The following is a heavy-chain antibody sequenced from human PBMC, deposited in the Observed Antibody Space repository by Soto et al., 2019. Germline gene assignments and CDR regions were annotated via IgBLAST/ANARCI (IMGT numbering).Heavy chain of an antibody. V-gene: IGHV4-30-2*01. J-gene: IGHJ4*02. CDR2: IYQSGST. D-gene: IGHD2-21*02. Sequence: SETLSLTCAVSGGSISSGGYAWAWIRQPPGKGLEWVGYIYQSGSTYYNPSLKSRVTIAADRSKNQFSLNLASVTAADTAVYYCARSYSGGDAYFDYWGQGTVVTVSS. CDR1: GGSISSGGYA. CDR3: ARSYSGGDAYFDY.